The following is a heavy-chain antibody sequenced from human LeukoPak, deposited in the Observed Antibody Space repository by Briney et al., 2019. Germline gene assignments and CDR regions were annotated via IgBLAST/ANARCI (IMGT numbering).Heavy chain of an antibody. Sequence: SETLSLTCAVYGGSFSGYYWSWIRQPPGKGPEWIGEINHSGSTNYNPSLKSRVTISVDTSKNQFSLKLSSVTAADTAVYYCARSGAAALQYGDAFDIWGQGTMVTVSS. D-gene: IGHD6-13*01. CDR3: ARSGAAALQYGDAFDI. CDR2: INHSGST. CDR1: GGSFSGYY. V-gene: IGHV4-34*01. J-gene: IGHJ3*02.